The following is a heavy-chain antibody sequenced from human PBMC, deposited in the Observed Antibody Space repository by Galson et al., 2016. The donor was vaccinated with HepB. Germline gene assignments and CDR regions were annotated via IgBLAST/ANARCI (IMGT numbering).Heavy chain of an antibody. CDR2: IYHRGST. Sequence: SETLSLTCNVSGVSVSTSDSYWSWIRQPPGRTLEWIAYIYHRGSTRYNPSLQSRVTISIDTSKNQFSLSLSSVTAADTAVYYCARNRVHLGLRMPYNYFDPWGQGTLVTVSS. CDR1: GVSVSTSDSY. CDR3: ARNRVHLGLRMPYNYFDP. V-gene: IGHV4-61*08. D-gene: IGHD5-18*01. J-gene: IGHJ5*02.